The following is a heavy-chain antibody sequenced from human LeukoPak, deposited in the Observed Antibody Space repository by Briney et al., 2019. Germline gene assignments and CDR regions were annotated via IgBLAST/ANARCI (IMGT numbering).Heavy chain of an antibody. Sequence: SETLSLTCTVSGGSFSIYYWSWIRQPAGKGLEYIGRIYTSGSTNYNPSLRSRVTMSVDTSNNQFSLKLSSVTAADTAVYYCARGPTTVTRAFDYWGQGTLVTISS. V-gene: IGHV4-4*07. J-gene: IGHJ4*02. D-gene: IGHD4-17*01. CDR2: IYTSGST. CDR3: ARGPTTVTRAFDY. CDR1: GGSFSIYY.